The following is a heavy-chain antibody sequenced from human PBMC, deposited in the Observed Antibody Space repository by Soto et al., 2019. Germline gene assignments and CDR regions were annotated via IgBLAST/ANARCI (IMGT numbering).Heavy chain of an antibody. CDR3: ARGRLFDY. CDR2: INHSGST. CDR1: GGSFSGYY. V-gene: IGHV4-34*01. Sequence: SETLSLTCAVYGGSFSGYYWSWIRQPPGKGLEWIGEINHSGSTNYNPSLKSRVTISVDTSKNQFSLKLSSVTAADTAVYYCARGRLFDYWGQGTLVTVSS. J-gene: IGHJ4*02.